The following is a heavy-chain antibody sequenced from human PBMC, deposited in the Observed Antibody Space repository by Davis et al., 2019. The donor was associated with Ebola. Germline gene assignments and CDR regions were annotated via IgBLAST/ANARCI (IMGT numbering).Heavy chain of an antibody. D-gene: IGHD2-8*02. CDR2: IYHSGST. CDR3: ARHCTGGVCFLDY. V-gene: IGHV4-4*02. J-gene: IGHJ4*02. Sequence: MPSETLSLTCAVSGGSISSSNWWSLVRQPPGKGLEWIGEIYHSGSTNYNPSLKSRVTISVDKSKNQFSLKLSSVTAADTAVYYWARHCTGGVCFLDYWGQGTLVTVSS. CDR1: GGSISSSNW.